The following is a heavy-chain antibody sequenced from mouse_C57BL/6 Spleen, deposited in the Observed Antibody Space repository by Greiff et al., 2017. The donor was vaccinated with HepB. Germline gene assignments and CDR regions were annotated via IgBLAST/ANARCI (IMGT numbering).Heavy chain of an antibody. Sequence: VTLKVSGAELVRPGASVKLSCTASGFNIKDDYMHWVKQRPEQGLEWIGWIDPENGDTEYASKFQGKATITADTSSNTAYLQLSSLTSEDTAVYYCTKDGNFAYWGQGTLVTVSA. J-gene: IGHJ3*01. V-gene: IGHV14-4*01. D-gene: IGHD2-1*01. CDR2: IDPENGDT. CDR3: TKDGNFAY. CDR1: GFNIKDDY.